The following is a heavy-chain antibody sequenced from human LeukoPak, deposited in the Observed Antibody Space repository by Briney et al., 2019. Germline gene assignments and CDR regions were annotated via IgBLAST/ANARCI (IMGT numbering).Heavy chain of an antibody. CDR1: GFIFSSYA. V-gene: IGHV3-64D*06. D-gene: IGHD4-17*01. CDR3: VSLPRTTVTTSGDY. CDR2: ISGSGGAT. J-gene: IGHJ4*02. Sequence: AGGSLRLSCSASGFIFSSYAMHWVRQAPGKGLEYVSAISGSGGATYYADSVKGRFTISRDNSKNTLYLQMSSLRPEDTAVYYCVSLPRTTVTTSGDYWGQGILVTVSS.